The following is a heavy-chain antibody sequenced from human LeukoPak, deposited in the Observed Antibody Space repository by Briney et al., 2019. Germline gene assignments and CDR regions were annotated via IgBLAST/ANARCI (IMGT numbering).Heavy chain of an antibody. D-gene: IGHD4-17*01. Sequence: GGSLRLSCAASGFTFSSYSMNWVRQAPGKGLEWVSSISSSSSYIYYADSVKGRFTISRDNAKNSLYMQMNSLRAEDTAVYYCARALHDYGDYGRPYYFDYWGQGTLVTVSS. V-gene: IGHV3-21*01. CDR2: ISSSSSYI. CDR3: ARALHDYGDYGRPYYFDY. CDR1: GFTFSSYS. J-gene: IGHJ4*02.